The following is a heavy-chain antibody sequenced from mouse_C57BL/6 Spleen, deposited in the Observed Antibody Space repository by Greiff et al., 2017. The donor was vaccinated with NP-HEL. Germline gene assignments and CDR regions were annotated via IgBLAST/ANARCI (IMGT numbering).Heavy chain of an antibody. D-gene: IGHD4-1*01. CDR3: ARSWDRYFDV. CDR1: GYTFTNYW. CDR2: IYPGGGYP. V-gene: IGHV1-63*01. J-gene: IGHJ1*03. Sequence: QVQLKQSGAELVRPGTSVKMSCKASGYTFTNYWIGWAKQRPGHGLEWIGDIYPGGGYPNYNEKFKGKATLTADKSSSTAYMQFSSLTSEDSAIYYCARSWDRYFDVWGTGTTVTVSS.